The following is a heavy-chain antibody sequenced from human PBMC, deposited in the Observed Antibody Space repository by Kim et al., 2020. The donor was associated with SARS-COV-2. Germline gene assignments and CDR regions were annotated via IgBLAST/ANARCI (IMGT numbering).Heavy chain of an antibody. D-gene: IGHD2-15*01. V-gene: IGHV1-46*01. Sequence: YATKFPGRVTMTRDTSTSTVYMERSSLRSEDTAVYYCARDSVVVGGPDDYWGQGTLVTVSS. CDR3: ARDSVVVGGPDDY. J-gene: IGHJ4*02.